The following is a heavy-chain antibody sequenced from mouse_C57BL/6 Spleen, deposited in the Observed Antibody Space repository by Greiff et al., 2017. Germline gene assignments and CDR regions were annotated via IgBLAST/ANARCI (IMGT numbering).Heavy chain of an antibody. J-gene: IGHJ2*01. CDR1: GFTFSNYW. CDR2: IRLKSDNYAT. V-gene: IGHV6-3*01. Sequence: EVQLQESGGGLVQPGGSMKFSCVASGFTFSNYWMNWVRQSPEKGLEWVAQIRLKSDNYATHYAESVKGRFTISRDDSKSSVYLQMNNLRAEDTGIYYCTGLDYWGQGTTLTVSS. CDR3: TGLDY.